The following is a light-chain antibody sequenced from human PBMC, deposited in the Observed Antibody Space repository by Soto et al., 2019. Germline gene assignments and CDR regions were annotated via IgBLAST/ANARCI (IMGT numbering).Light chain of an antibody. V-gene: IGKV3-20*01. Sequence: EIVLTQSPGTMSLSPGQRATLSCRASETISRSYLAWYQQTPGQAPRLLIYDASSRATGIPDGFSGSGSGTDFSLTISRLEPEDFAVYYCQQFVESPYTFGQGTKLEIK. CDR1: ETISRSY. CDR2: DAS. CDR3: QQFVESPYT. J-gene: IGKJ2*01.